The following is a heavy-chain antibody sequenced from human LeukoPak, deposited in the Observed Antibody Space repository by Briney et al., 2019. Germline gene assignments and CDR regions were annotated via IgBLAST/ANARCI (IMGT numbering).Heavy chain of an antibody. Sequence: ASVKVSCKASGYTFTSHCIHWVRQAPGQGLEWMGLIHPSDGVTTYAQNFQGRVTVTRDTSTSTVYMEVSSPRSDDTAVYYCARDNIGSSGWTGLGYWGQGTLVTVSS. D-gene: IGHD6-19*01. J-gene: IGHJ4*02. CDR2: IHPSDGVT. CDR1: GYTFTSHC. CDR3: ARDNIGSSGWTGLGY. V-gene: IGHV1-46*01.